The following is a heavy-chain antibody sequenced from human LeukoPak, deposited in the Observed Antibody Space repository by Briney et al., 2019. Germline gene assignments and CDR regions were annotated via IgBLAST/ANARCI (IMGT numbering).Heavy chain of an antibody. V-gene: IGHV4-61*02. CDR1: SGSISSGSYY. D-gene: IGHD3-9*01. J-gene: IGHJ6*04. CDR3: ARDTLLLRYFDWSPMDV. CDR2: IYTSGST. Sequence: SETLSLTCTVSSGSISSGSYYWSWIRQPAGTGLEWIGRIYTSGSTNYNPSLKSRVTISVDTSKNQFSLKLSSVTAADTAVYYCARDTLLLRYFDWSPMDVWGKGTTVTVSS.